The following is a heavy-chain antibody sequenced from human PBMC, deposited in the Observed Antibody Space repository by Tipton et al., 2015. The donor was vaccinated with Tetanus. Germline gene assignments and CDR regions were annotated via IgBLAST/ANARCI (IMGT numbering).Heavy chain of an antibody. Sequence: SLRLSCTVSGDSISSDNWWSWVRQPPGRGLEWIGEIYHSGATNYNSSLKSRVAISVYKSRNQFSLKGNSVTAADTAFYYCASRVRGPAAYWGQGILVTVSS. V-gene: IGHV4-4*02. CDR1: GDSISSDNW. D-gene: IGHD3-3*01. CDR3: ASRVRGPAAY. J-gene: IGHJ4*02. CDR2: IYHSGAT.